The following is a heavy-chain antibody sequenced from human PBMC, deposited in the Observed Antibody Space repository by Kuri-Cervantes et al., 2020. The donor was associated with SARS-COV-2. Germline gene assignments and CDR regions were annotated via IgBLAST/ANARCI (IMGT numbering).Heavy chain of an antibody. CDR2: ISYDGSNK. CDR3: ARAYCSSTSCQLDY. D-gene: IGHD2-2*01. CDR1: GFTFSSYA. J-gene: IGHJ4*02. V-gene: IGHV3-30-3*01. Sequence: GGSLRLSCAASGFTFSSYAMHWVRQAPGKGLEWVAVISYDGSNKYYADSVKGRFTISRDNSKNTLYLQMNSLRAEDTAVYYWARAYCSSTSCQLDYWGQGTLVTVSS.